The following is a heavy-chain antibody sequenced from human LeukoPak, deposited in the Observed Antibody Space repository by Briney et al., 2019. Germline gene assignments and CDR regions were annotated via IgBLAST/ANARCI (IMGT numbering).Heavy chain of an antibody. CDR3: AREGVAGTKYYFDY. CDR1: GYTFTGYY. CDR2: INPNSGDT. D-gene: IGHD6-19*01. J-gene: IGHJ4*02. V-gene: IGHV1-2*02. Sequence: ASVKVSCKASGYTFTGYYMHWVRQAPGQGLEWMGWINPNSGDTNYAQKFQGRVTMTRDTSISTAYMELCRLRSDDTAVYYCAREGVAGTKYYFDYWGQGTLVTVSS.